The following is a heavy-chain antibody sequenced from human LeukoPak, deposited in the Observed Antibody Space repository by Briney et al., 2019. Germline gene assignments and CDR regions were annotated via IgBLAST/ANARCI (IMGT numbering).Heavy chain of an antibody. Sequence: TGGCLRLSCTASGFIVTNNYINWVRQAPGKGLEWVSLVYSGGSAYYADSVKGRFTISRDNSKNIVYLQMNSLRAEDTAMYYCARDPPAVLIDTYGWGQGTLVTVSS. CDR3: ARDPPAVLIDTYG. CDR2: VYSGGSA. D-gene: IGHD2-8*01. J-gene: IGHJ4*02. CDR1: GFIVTNNY. V-gene: IGHV3-66*01.